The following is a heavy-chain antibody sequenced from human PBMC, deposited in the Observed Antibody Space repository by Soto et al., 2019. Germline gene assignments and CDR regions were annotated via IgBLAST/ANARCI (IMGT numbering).Heavy chain of an antibody. V-gene: IGHV3-23*01. CDR3: ARGGFCSGGSCYSYPYYYYTMDV. CDR1: GFTFSTYA. CDR2: ITGNGGST. Sequence: EVQLLESGGGLVQPGGSLRLSCAASGFTFSTYAMSWVRQAPGKGLEWVSAITGNGGSTYYSDSVKGRFTISRDNSKNTLYLQMNSLRAEDTAVYYCARGGFCSGGSCYSYPYYYYTMDVWGQGTTVTVSS. J-gene: IGHJ6*02. D-gene: IGHD2-15*01.